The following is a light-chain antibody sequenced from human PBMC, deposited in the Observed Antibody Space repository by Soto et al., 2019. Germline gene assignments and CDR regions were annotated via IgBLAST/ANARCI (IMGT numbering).Light chain of an antibody. Sequence: DIQMTQSPSSVSASVGDRITITCRASQDINRWLAWHQQKQGKAPNLLIFSAATLKGGVPSRFSGSGSGTDFTLTITNLQPEDVGIYYVQQGHSFPLTFGPGTKVDLK. CDR1: QDINRW. V-gene: IGKV1-12*01. CDR3: QQGHSFPLT. J-gene: IGKJ3*01. CDR2: SAA.